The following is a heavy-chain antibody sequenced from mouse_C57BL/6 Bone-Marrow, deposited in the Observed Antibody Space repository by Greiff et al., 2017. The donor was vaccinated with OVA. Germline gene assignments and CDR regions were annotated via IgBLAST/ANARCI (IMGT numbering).Heavy chain of an antibody. CDR3: ARVALYPRCFDV. CDR2: IDPSDSET. CDR1: GYTFTSYW. V-gene: IGHV1-52*01. Sequence: QVQLQQPGAELVRPGSSVKLSCKASGYTFTSYWLHWVKQRPIQGLEWIGNIDPSDSETPYNQKFKDKATLPVNKSSSTAYMQRSSLTSEDSAVYYCARVALYPRCFDVWGTGTTVTVSS. J-gene: IGHJ1*03.